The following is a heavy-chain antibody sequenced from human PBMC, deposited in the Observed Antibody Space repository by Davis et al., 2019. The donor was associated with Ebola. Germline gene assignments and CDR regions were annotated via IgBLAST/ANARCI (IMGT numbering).Heavy chain of an antibody. J-gene: IGHJ6*02. CDR2: ISYDGNKK. CDR3: ARVNWNYDLYYYGMDV. D-gene: IGHD1-7*01. V-gene: IGHV3-30-3*01. CDR1: GFTFSTYA. Sequence: GGSLRLSCAASGFTFSTYAMHWVRQAPGKGLEWVALISYDGNKKYYAESVKGRFTISRDNSKNTLYLQMSSLRVEDTAVYYSARVNWNYDLYYYGMDVWGQGTTVTVSS.